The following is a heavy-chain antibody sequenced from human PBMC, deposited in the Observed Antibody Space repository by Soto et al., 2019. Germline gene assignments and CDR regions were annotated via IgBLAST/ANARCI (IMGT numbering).Heavy chain of an antibody. V-gene: IGHV4-31*03. CDR3: ARDWAPDGATVTPVRFAFDI. Sequence: QVQLQESGPGLVKPSQTLSLTCTVSGGSISSGGYYWSWIRQHPGKGLEWIGYIYYSGSTYYNPSLKSRVTISVDTSKNQFSLKLSSVTAADTAVYYCARDWAPDGATVTPVRFAFDIWGQGTMVTVSS. CDR1: GGSISSGGYY. J-gene: IGHJ3*02. D-gene: IGHD4-17*01. CDR2: IYYSGST.